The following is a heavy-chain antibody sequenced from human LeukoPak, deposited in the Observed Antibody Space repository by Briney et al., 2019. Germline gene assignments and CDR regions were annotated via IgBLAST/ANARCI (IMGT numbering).Heavy chain of an antibody. CDR3: AREKTTNYYYDSSGYYYYYYMDV. CDR2: IYTSGST. CDR1: GGSISSYY. D-gene: IGHD3-22*01. J-gene: IGHJ6*03. V-gene: IGHV4-4*07. Sequence: PSETLSLTCTVSGGSISSYYWSWIRQPAGKGLEWIGRIYTSGSTNYNPSLKSRVTMSVDTSKNQFSLKLSSVTAADTAVYYCAREKTTNYYYDSSGYYYYYYMDVWGKGTTVTISS.